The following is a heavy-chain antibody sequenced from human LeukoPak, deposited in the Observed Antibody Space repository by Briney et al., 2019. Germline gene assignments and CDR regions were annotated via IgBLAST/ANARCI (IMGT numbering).Heavy chain of an antibody. J-gene: IGHJ4*02. V-gene: IGHV1-18*01. D-gene: IGHD2-2*01. CDR1: GYTFTSYG. CDR2: ISAYNGDT. CDR3: ARDIAVVPAALRPFDY. Sequence: ASVKVSCKASGYTFTSYGITWVRQAPGQGLEWMGWISAYNGDTNYAQKLQGRVTMTTDTSTNTAYMELRSLGSDDTAVYYCARDIAVVPAALRPFDYWGQGTLVTVSS.